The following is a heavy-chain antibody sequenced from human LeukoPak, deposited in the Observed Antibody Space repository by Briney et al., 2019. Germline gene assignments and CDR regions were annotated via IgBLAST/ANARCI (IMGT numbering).Heavy chain of an antibody. V-gene: IGHV3-13*01. CDR3: ARYNGYDYGNYFDY. J-gene: IGHJ4*02. D-gene: IGHD5-12*01. Sequence: GGSLRLSCAASGFTFSSYDMHWVRQATGKGLEWVSAIGVAANTFYSGSVKGRFTISRENAKNSLYLLMTSLRAEDTAVYYCARYNGYDYGNYFDYWGQGTLVTVSS. CDR1: GFTFSSYD. CDR2: IGVAANT.